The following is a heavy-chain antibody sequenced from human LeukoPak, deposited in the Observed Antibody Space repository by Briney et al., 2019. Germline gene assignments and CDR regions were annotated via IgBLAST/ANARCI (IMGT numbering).Heavy chain of an antibody. CDR3: ARDFLDSSGYYYVFDY. V-gene: IGHV3-48*03. J-gene: IGHJ4*02. CDR1: GFTFSSCE. CDR2: ISSSGSTI. Sequence: GGSLRLSCAASGFTFSSCEMNWVRQAPGKGLEWVSYISSSGSTIYYADSVKGRFTISRDNAKNSLYLQMNSLRAEDTAVYYCARDFLDSSGYYYVFDYWGQGTLVTVST. D-gene: IGHD3-22*01.